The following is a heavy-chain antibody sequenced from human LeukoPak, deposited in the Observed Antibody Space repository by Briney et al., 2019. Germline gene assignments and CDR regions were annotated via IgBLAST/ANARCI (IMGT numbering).Heavy chain of an antibody. CDR1: GFFFSSYW. CDR2: INPDGSQK. CDR3: ARAYCTNGVCYGGGFDP. Sequence: RGSLRLSCASSGFFFSSYWMSWVRQAPGKGLEWVANINPDGSQKYYVDSVKGRFTISRDNAKNSLYLQMNSLRVEDTAVYYCARAYCTNGVCYGGGFDPWGQGTLVTVSS. J-gene: IGHJ5*02. V-gene: IGHV3-7*04. D-gene: IGHD2-8*01.